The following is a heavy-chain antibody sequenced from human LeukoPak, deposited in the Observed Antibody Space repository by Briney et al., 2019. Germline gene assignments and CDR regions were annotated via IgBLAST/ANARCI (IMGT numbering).Heavy chain of an antibody. Sequence: SETLSLTCGVSGGSIDITNYWSWVRQAPGKGLEWIGEISHDGTTNYNPSLRSRVAMSLDRANNQFSLSLTSVTAADAAVYYCTREDRPFCPFAYWGQGVLVTVSS. CDR3: TREDRPFCPFAY. CDR1: GGSIDITNY. CDR2: ISHDGTT. V-gene: IGHV4-4*02. D-gene: IGHD3-22*01. J-gene: IGHJ4*02.